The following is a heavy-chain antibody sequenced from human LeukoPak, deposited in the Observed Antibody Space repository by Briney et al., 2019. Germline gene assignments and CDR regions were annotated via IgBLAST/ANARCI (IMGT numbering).Heavy chain of an antibody. D-gene: IGHD4-17*01. J-gene: IGHJ3*02. CDR3: ARDNGYGDYGDDAFDI. CDR2: ISSSSSYI. Sequence: GGSLRLSCAASGFTFSSYSMNWVRQAPGKGLEWVSSISSSSSYIYYADSVKGRFTISRDNAKNSLYLQMNSLRAEDTAVYYCARDNGYGDYGDDAFDIWGQGTMVTVSS. V-gene: IGHV3-21*04. CDR1: GFTFSSYS.